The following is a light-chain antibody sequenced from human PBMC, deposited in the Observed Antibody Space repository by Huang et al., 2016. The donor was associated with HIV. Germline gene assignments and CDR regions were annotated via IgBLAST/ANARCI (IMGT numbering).Light chain of an antibody. Sequence: DIVMTQSPESVAVSLGERATINCKSSQSVLKSSNNKNYLAWYQQKPGQTPKLLFYGASTRESGVPDRCSGSGSGTDFTLTISSLQAEDVAVYYWQQYHSIPLSFGGGTKVEIK. CDR2: GAS. J-gene: IGKJ4*01. CDR1: QSVLKSSNNKNY. CDR3: QQYHSIPLS. V-gene: IGKV4-1*01.